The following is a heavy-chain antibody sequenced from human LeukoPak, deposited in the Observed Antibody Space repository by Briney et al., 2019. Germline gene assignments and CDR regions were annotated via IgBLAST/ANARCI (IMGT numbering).Heavy chain of an antibody. CDR1: GFTFSSYA. CDR3: AKARFGSGWYDN. CDR2: ISDDGGST. Sequence: GGSLRLSCAASGFTFSSYAMSWVRQAPGKGLEWVSVISDDGGSTYYADSVKGRFTISRDNFKNTLYLQMNSLRAEDTAVYYCAKARFGSGWYDNWGQGTLVTVSS. J-gene: IGHJ5*02. D-gene: IGHD6-19*01. V-gene: IGHV3-23*01.